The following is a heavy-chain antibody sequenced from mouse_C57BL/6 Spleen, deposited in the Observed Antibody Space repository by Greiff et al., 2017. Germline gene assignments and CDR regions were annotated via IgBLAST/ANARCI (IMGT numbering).Heavy chain of an antibody. D-gene: IGHD1-1*01. V-gene: IGHV1-80*01. CDR2: IYPGDGDT. CDR1: GYAFSSYW. J-gene: IGHJ4*01. CDR3: ARCYGSSYDYAMDD. Sequence: QVQLKESGAELVKPGASVKISCKASGYAFSSYWMNWVKQRPGKGLEWIGQIYPGDGDTNYNGKFKGKATLTADKSSSTAYMQLSSLTSEDSAVYFCARCYGSSYDYAMDDWGKGTSVTVSS.